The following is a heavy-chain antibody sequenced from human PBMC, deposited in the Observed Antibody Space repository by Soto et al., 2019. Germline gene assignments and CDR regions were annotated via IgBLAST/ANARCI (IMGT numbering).Heavy chain of an antibody. CDR1: GGSISSSSYY. D-gene: IGHD6-19*01. V-gene: IGHV4-39*01. CDR3: ASYSSGWYAY. CDR2: IYYSGST. J-gene: IGHJ4*02. Sequence: SETLSLTCTVSGGSISSSSYYWGWIRQPPGKGLEWIGSIYYSGSTYYNPSLKSRVTISVDTSKNRFSLKLGSVTAADTAVYYCASYSSGWYAYWGQGTLVTVSS.